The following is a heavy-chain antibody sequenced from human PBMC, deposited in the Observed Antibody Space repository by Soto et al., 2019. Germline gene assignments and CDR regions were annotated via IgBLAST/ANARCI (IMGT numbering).Heavy chain of an antibody. Sequence: GGSLRLSCAASGFTFSSYAMHWVRQAPGKGLEWVAVISYDGSNKYYADSVKGRFTISRDNSKNTLYLQMNSLRAEDTAVYYCARSLTIFGVRPPFDYWGQGTLVTVSS. CDR1: GFTFSSYA. CDR3: ARSLTIFGVRPPFDY. J-gene: IGHJ4*02. V-gene: IGHV3-30-3*01. D-gene: IGHD3-3*01. CDR2: ISYDGSNK.